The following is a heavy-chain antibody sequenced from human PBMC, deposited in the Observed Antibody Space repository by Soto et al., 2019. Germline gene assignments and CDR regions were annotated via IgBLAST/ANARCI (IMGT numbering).Heavy chain of an antibody. CDR2: IYYSGST. J-gene: IGHJ4*02. CDR3: ARKGYSSSPLDY. Sequence: SETLSLTCTGSGGSISSGGYYWSWIRQHPGKGLEWIGYIYYSGSTYYNPSLKSRVTISVDTSKNQFSLKLSSVTAADTAVYYCARKGYSSSPLDYWGQGTLVTVSS. D-gene: IGHD6-6*01. V-gene: IGHV4-31*03. CDR1: GGSISSGGYY.